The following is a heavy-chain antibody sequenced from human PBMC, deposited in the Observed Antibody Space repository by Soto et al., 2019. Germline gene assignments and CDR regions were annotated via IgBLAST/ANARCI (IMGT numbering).Heavy chain of an antibody. CDR1: GFTFSSYN. V-gene: IGHV3-48*02. D-gene: IGHD1-26*01. J-gene: IGHJ4*02. Sequence: EVQLVESGGGLVQPGGSLRLSCAASGFTFSSYNMNWVRQAPGKGLECISYISTSSSTIYYADSVKGRFTISRDNPKNSLYLQMNSLRDEDTAVYYCARDGVGATDYWGQGTLVTVSS. CDR2: ISTSSSTI. CDR3: ARDGVGATDY.